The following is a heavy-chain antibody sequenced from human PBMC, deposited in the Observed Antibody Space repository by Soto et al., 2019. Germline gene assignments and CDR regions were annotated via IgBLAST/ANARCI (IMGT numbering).Heavy chain of an antibody. Sequence: VGSLRLSCAASGFTFTNYAMIWVRQAPGKGLEWVSAISANGAKTDYAESVKGRFAISRDASKNTLFLQMDSLRVEDTAVYYCAKDPRPVDYWGQGTLVTVSS. CDR2: ISANGAKT. CDR1: GFTFTNYA. V-gene: IGHV3-23*01. CDR3: AKDPRPVDY. J-gene: IGHJ4*02.